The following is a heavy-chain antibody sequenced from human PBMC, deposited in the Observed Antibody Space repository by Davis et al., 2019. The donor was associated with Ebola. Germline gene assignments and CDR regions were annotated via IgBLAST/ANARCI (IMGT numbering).Heavy chain of an antibody. CDR3: AREETRGSIAGWFDP. Sequence: GSLRLSCTVSGASISDSNYFWAWIRQPPGKGLEWIGNVFYSGTPYYNPFLKSRVTMSVDTSKNQFSVRLSSLTAADTGFYYCAREETRGSIAGWFDPWGQGTLVTVSS. D-gene: IGHD2-21*01. V-gene: IGHV4-39*02. J-gene: IGHJ5*02. CDR1: GASISDSNYF. CDR2: VFYSGTP.